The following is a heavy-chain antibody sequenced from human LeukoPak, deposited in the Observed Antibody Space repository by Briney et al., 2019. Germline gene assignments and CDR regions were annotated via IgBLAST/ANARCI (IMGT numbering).Heavy chain of an antibody. CDR2: ISSSGSYM. CDR3: AREWGPAAMAHTLN. D-gene: IGHD2-2*01. J-gene: IGHJ3*01. V-gene: IGHV3-21*01. CDR1: GFTFSSYT. Sequence: KPGGSLRLSCVVSGFTFSSYTMNWVRQAPGRGLEWVSPISSSGSYMFYADSVKGRFTISRDNAKNSLYLQMNSLRAEDTAVYYCAREWGPAAMAHTLNWGQGTAVTVSS.